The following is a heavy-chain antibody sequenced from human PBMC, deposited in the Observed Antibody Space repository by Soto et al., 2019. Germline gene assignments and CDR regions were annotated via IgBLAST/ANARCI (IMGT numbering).Heavy chain of an antibody. V-gene: IGHV3-23*01. CDR1: GFSLSSYA. CDR3: AKEQDRYYFDSNAYPSDY. Sequence: PEGSLRRSWAAAGFSLSSYAMSWVRQAPGRGLEWVSGISGRGDTTYDADSGKGRFTISRDNSKNTLYLQMNSLRAEDTAVYSCAKEQDRYYFDSNAYPSDYWGQGTLVTVSS. J-gene: IGHJ4*02. CDR2: ISGRGDTT. D-gene: IGHD3-22*01.